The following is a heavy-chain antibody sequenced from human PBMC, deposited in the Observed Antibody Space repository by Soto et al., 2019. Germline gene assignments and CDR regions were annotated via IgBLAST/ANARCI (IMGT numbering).Heavy chain of an antibody. CDR1: GYSFTSYW. V-gene: IGHV5-51*01. D-gene: IGHD6-19*01. CDR2: IYPGDSDT. Sequence: GESLKISCKGSGYSFTSYWIGWVRQMPGKGLEWMGIIYPGDSDTRYSPTFQGQVTISAAKSISTAYLQWSSLKASDTAMYYCAISSIAVAGTCDAFDIWGQGTMVTVSS. CDR3: AISSIAVAGTCDAFDI. J-gene: IGHJ3*02.